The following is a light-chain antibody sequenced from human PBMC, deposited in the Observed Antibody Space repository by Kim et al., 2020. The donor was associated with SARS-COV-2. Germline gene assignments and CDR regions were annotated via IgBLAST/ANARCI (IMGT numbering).Light chain of an antibody. CDR1: SSDIGNYNY. V-gene: IGLV2-14*03. CDR3: SSYTSTSTLF. CDR2: DVH. Sequence: GQPITISCTGTSSDIGNYNYVSWYQQHPGKAPRLMIFDVHTRPSGVSTRFSGSKSGNTASLTISGLQAADEAEYFCSSYTSTSTLFFGGGTRLTVL. J-gene: IGLJ2*01.